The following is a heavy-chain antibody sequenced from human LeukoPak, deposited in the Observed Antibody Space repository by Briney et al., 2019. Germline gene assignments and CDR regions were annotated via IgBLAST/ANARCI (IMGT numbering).Heavy chain of an antibody. J-gene: IGHJ4*02. CDR2: MNPNSGNT. D-gene: IGHD5-18*01. Sequence: ASVKVSCKASGYTFTSYDINWVRQATGQGLEWMGWMNPNSGNTGYAQKLQGRVTMARNTSISTAYMALSSLRSEDTAVYYCARGERGYSYGLYHYWGQGTLVTVSS. CDR3: ARGERGYSYGLYHY. V-gene: IGHV1-8*01. CDR1: GYTFTSYD.